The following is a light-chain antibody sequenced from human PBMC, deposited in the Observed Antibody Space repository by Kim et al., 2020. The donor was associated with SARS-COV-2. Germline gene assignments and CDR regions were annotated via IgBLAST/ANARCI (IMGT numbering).Light chain of an antibody. V-gene: IGLV2-14*04. Sequence: GQSITISCTGTSSDVGRYTYVSWSQQHPGKAPKLMIYDVTERPSGVSNRFSGSKSGNTASLTISGLQAEDEADYYCSSYTSSDTVIFGGGTQLTVL. CDR3: SSYTSSDTVI. CDR2: DVT. CDR1: SSDVGRYTY. J-gene: IGLJ2*01.